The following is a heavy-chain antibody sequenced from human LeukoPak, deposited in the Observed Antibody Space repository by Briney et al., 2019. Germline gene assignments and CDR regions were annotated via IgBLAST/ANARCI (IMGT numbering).Heavy chain of an antibody. CDR2: IFYSGSV. D-gene: IGHD6-13*01. Sequence: SETLSLTCDVSGGSINSSNWWSWVRQSPEKGLEWIGQIFYSGSVNYSPSFKSRVTISVDTSKNLFSLRLTSMTAADTAIYYCARHAAAGTVDFDYWGQGTLVTVSS. J-gene: IGHJ4*02. CDR3: ARHAAAGTVDFDY. V-gene: IGHV4-4*02. CDR1: GGSINSSNW.